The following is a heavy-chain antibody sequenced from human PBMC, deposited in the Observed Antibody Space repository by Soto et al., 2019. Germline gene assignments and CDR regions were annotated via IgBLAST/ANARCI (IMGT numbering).Heavy chain of an antibody. J-gene: IGHJ4*02. D-gene: IGHD3-22*01. CDR3: AKDQYCYDSSGYYPFDY. V-gene: IGHV3-23*01. Sequence: GGSLRLSCAASGFTFSSYAMSWVRQAPGKGLEWVSAISGSGGSTYYADSVKGRFTISRDNSKNTLYLQMNSLRAEDTAVYYCAKDQYCYDSSGYYPFDYWGRGTLVTVPS. CDR2: ISGSGGST. CDR1: GFTFSSYA.